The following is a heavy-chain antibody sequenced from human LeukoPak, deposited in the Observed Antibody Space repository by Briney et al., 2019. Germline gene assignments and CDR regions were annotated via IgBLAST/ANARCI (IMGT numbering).Heavy chain of an antibody. CDR3: ARVQWELLFSFDY. CDR2: ISSSGSTI. Sequence: GGSLRLSCAASGFTFSDYYMSWIRQAPGKGLEWVSYISSSGSTIYYADSVKGRFTISRGNAKNSLYLQMNSLRAEDTAVYYCARVQWELLFSFDYWGQGTLVTVSS. CDR1: GFTFSDYY. D-gene: IGHD1-26*01. V-gene: IGHV3-11*01. J-gene: IGHJ4*02.